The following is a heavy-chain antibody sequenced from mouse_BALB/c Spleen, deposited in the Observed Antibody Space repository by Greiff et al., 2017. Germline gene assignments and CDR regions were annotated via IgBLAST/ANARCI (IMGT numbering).Heavy chain of an antibody. V-gene: IGHV3-2*02. CDR3: ARSGISGYYGSSPYYFDY. CDR1: GYSITSDYA. D-gene: IGHD1-1*01. CDR2: ISYSGST. Sequence: EVKLQESGPGLVKPSQSLSLTCTVTGYSITSDYAWNWIRQFPGNKLEWMGYISYSGSTSYNPSLKSRISITRDTSKNQFFLQLNSVTTEDTATYYCARSGISGYYGSSPYYFDYWGQGTTLTVSS. J-gene: IGHJ2*01.